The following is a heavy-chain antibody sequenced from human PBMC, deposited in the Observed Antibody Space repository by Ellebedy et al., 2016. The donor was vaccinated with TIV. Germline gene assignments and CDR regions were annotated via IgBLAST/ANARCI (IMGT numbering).Heavy chain of an antibody. V-gene: IGHV4-4*02. CDR1: SGLMGSHW. Sequence: SETLSLTXAVSSGLMGSHWWIWVRQSPGKGLEWIGEISQYGITRYRASLKSRLSISIDISKNEVSLKLVSVTAADTAVYYCARGGGHFVSPLLPLDFWGQGTVVIVSS. J-gene: IGHJ4*02. CDR2: ISQYGIT. CDR3: ARGGGHFVSPLLPLDF. D-gene: IGHD3-16*01.